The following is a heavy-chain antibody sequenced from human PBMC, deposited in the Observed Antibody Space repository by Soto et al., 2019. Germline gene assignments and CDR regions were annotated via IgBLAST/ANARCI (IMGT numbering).Heavy chain of an antibody. CDR3: AREVVGNTWPGIFDS. CDR2: VYTSGST. Sequence: PSETLSLTCSISDDSIGPYYWTWIRQTPRKELQWIGYVYTSGSTKYNSSLKSRVTISLDASNSQFSLTMSSVTAADTGVYYCAREVVGNTWPGIFDSWGRGTLVTVPS. V-gene: IGHV4-4*08. CDR1: DDSIGPYY. J-gene: IGHJ4*02.